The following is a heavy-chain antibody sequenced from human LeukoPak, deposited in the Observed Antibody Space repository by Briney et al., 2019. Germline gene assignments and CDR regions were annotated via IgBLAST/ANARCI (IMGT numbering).Heavy chain of an antibody. D-gene: IGHD6-19*01. CDR1: GFTFSSYA. Sequence: PGGSLRLSCAASGFTFSSYAMSWVRQAPGKGLEWVSAISGSGGSTYYADSVKGRFTTSRDNSKNTLYLQMNSLRAEDTAVYYCAKDSRIAVAGTFDYWGQGTLVTVSS. CDR2: ISGSGGST. J-gene: IGHJ4*02. V-gene: IGHV3-23*01. CDR3: AKDSRIAVAGTFDY.